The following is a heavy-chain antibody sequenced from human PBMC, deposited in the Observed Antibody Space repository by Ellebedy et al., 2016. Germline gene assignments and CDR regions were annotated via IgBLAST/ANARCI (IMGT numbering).Heavy chain of an antibody. Sequence: GGSLRLSXAASDFTVITNDMSWVRQAPGKGLEWVSLIYSGGTTHYADSVKGRFTISRVKWKKTLYLQMSSLGPEDTAVYYCVTRHNGAFDFWGQGTMVSVSS. CDR2: IYSGGTT. V-gene: IGHV3-53*01. CDR1: DFTVITND. J-gene: IGHJ3*01. D-gene: IGHD1-1*01. CDR3: VTRHNGAFDF.